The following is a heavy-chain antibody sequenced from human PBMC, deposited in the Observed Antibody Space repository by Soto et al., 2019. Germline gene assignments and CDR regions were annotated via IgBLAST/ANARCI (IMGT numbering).Heavy chain of an antibody. Sequence: GWSLRLSCAASGFTFSSFDMHLVRQPTGKGLEWVSAIGTAGDTYYPGSVKGRFTISRDNAKNSLHLQMNSLRAGDTAVYYCAREARVFGKAFDVWGEGTMVTVS. CDR1: GFTFSSFD. CDR2: IGTAGDT. V-gene: IGHV3-13*01. D-gene: IGHD3-3*01. CDR3: AREARVFGKAFDV. J-gene: IGHJ3*01.